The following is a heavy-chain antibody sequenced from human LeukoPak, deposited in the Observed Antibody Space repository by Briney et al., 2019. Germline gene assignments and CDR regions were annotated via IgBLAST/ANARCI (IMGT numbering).Heavy chain of an antibody. J-gene: IGHJ3*02. CDR3: ARQYFYDITALDI. Sequence: SETLSLTCTVSGASTSSGGHYWGWIRQPPGKGLEWIASIHYSGSTYYSPSLKSRVTISVDTSKNQFSLKLSSVTAADTAVYYCARQYFYDITALDIWGQGTMVTVSS. V-gene: IGHV4-39*01. CDR2: IHYSGST. CDR1: GASTSSGGHY. D-gene: IGHD3-22*01.